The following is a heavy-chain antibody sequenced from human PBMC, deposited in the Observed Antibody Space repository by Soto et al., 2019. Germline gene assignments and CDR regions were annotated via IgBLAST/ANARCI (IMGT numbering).Heavy chain of an antibody. CDR2: IYYSGST. CDR1: GGSISSGGYY. J-gene: IGHJ4*02. CDR3: ARDRPYCSSTSCYKRPGEFDY. V-gene: IGHV4-31*03. D-gene: IGHD2-2*02. Sequence: SETLSLTCTVSGGSISSGGYYWSWIRQHPGKGLEWIGYIYYSGSTYYNPSLKSRVTISVDTSKNQFSLKLSSVTAADTAVYYCARDRPYCSSTSCYKRPGEFDYWGQGTLVTV.